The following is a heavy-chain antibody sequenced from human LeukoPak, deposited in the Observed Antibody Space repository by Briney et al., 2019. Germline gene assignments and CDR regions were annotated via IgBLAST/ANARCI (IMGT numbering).Heavy chain of an antibody. D-gene: IGHD6-13*01. CDR3: AREDYSSSWYSFDY. CDR1: GGTFSSYA. CDR2: IIPIFGTA. Sequence: GASVKVSCKASGGTFSSYAISWVRQAPGQGLEWMGRIIPIFGTANYAQKFQGRVTITTDESTSTAYMELSSLRSEDTAVYYCAREDYSSSWYSFDYWGQGTLVTVSS. V-gene: IGHV1-69*05. J-gene: IGHJ4*02.